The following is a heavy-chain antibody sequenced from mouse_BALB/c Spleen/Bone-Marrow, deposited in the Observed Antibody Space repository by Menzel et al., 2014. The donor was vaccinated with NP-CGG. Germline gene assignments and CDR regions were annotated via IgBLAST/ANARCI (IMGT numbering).Heavy chain of an antibody. CDR3: ARPQFISGRYYAMDY. D-gene: IGHD1-2*01. Sequence: VQLKQSGAELVRPGTSVKLSCKASGYAFTNYWLDWVKQSPGHGLEWIGDIYPGSGNTYFNEKFKGKATLTADKSSSTAYMQLSSLTSEDSAVYFCARPQFISGRYYAMDYWGQGTSVTVSS. CDR1: GYAFTNYW. J-gene: IGHJ4*01. CDR2: IYPGSGNT. V-gene: IGHV1-63*01.